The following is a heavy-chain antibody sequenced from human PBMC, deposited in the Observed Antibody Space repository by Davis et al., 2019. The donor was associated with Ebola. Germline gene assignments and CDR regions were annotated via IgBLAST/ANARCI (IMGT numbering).Heavy chain of an antibody. CDR1: GGSISSGDYY. Sequence: SETLSLTCTVSGGSISSGDYYWSWIRQPPGKGLEWFGYIYYSGSTYYNPSLKSRVTISVDTSKNQFSLKLSSVTAADTAVYYCARGEVRYCSSTSCYNYGMDVWGQGTTVTVSS. D-gene: IGHD2-2*02. CDR3: ARGEVRYCSSTSCYNYGMDV. V-gene: IGHV4-30-4*01. J-gene: IGHJ6*02. CDR2: IYYSGST.